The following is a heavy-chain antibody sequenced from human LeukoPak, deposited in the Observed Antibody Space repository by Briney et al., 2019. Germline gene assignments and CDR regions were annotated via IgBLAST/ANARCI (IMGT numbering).Heavy chain of an antibody. CDR2: ITNSGGGT. V-gene: IGHV3-23*01. CDR1: GFTFSNYA. CDR3: AKKGGVPARGYFDS. D-gene: IGHD3-16*01. Sequence: GGSLRLSCAASGFTFSNYAMSWVRQAPGKGLEWVSGITNSGGGTFYADSVKGRFTISRDNSKNTLYLQMNNLRAEDTAIYYWAKKGGVPARGYFDSGGQGPRVPVSS. J-gene: IGHJ4*02.